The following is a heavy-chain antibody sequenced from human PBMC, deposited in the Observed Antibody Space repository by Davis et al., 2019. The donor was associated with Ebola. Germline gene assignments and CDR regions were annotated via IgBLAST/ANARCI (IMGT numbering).Heavy chain of an antibody. D-gene: IGHD3-3*01. J-gene: IGHJ6*02. CDR1: GGTFSSYA. Sequence: SVKVSCKASGGTFSSYAISWVRQAPGQGLEWMGRIIPILGIANYAQKFQGRVTITADKSTSTAYMELSSLRSEDTAVYYCARGGLYYDFWSSYYGMDVWGQGTTVTVSS. CDR2: IIPILGIA. V-gene: IGHV1-69*04. CDR3: ARGGLYYDFWSSYYGMDV.